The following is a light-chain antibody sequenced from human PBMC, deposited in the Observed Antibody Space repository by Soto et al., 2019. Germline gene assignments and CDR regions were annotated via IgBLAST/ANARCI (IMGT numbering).Light chain of an antibody. CDR3: QQYNDWPRT. V-gene: IGKV3-15*01. CDR2: GVS. J-gene: IGKJ1*01. CDR1: QSVISN. Sequence: EIVMTQSPATLSVSPGERATLSCRASQSVISNFAWYQQKPGQAPRLLIFGVSTRATGVPARFSGSGSGTEFTLTISSLQSEDFAVYYCQQYNDWPRTFGQGTKVEIK.